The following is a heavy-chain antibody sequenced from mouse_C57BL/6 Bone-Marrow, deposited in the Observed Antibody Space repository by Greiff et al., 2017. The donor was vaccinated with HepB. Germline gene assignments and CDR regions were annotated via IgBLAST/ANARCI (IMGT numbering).Heavy chain of an antibody. D-gene: IGHD1-1*01. Sequence: VQLKESGAELVRPGASVTLSCKASGYTFTDYEMHWVKQTPVHGLEWIGAIDPETGGTAYNQKFKGKAILTADKSSSTAYMELRSLTSEDSAVYYCTRVDYGRGFAYWGQGTLVTVSA. CDR2: IDPETGGT. J-gene: IGHJ3*01. CDR1: GYTFTDYE. V-gene: IGHV1-15*01. CDR3: TRVDYGRGFAY.